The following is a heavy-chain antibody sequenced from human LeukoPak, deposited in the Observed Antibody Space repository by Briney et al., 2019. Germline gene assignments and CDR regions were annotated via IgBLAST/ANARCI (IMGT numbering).Heavy chain of an antibody. V-gene: IGHV3-7*03. D-gene: IGHD3-22*01. CDR2: IEEYERQK. CDR3: AKGLDSSGYYGGDY. J-gene: IGHJ4*02. Sequence: TGGSLRLSCAASGFTFTSYWMTWVRQAPGKGLEWVANIEEYERQKYYVDSVKGRFTISRDNAKNSVHLQMNSLRAEDTAVYYCAKGLDSSGYYGGDYWGQGTLVTVSS. CDR1: GFTFTSYW.